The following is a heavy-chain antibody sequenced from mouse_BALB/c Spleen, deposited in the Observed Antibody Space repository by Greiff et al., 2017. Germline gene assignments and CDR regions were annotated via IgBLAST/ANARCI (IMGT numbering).Heavy chain of an antibody. CDR2: ISNGGGST. Sequence: VESGGGLVQPGGSRKLSCAASGFTFSSYTMSWVRQTPEKRLEWVAYISNGGGSTYYPDTVKGRFTISRDNAKNTLYLQMSSLKSEDTAMYYCARHKDYGSSFDYWGQGTTLTVSS. CDR1: GFTFSSYT. J-gene: IGHJ2*01. V-gene: IGHV5-12-2*01. D-gene: IGHD1-1*01. CDR3: ARHKDYGSSFDY.